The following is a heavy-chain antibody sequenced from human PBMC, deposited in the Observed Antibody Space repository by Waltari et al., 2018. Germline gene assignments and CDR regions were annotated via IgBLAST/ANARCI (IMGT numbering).Heavy chain of an antibody. CDR1: GYSMRSGYY. D-gene: IGHD3-22*01. V-gene: IGHV4-38-2*01. CDR3: VAAKEYYYDGSGDDAFET. Sequence: QVQLQESGPGLAKSSETLSLTCDVSGYSMRSGYYWGWIRQPPRKGLEWIASIYQSGRSYYNPSLRGRVTISVDTSRNQFSLEMTSVTATDTATYYCVAAKEYYYDGSGDDAFETWGQGTLVTVSS. CDR2: IYQSGRS. J-gene: IGHJ3*02.